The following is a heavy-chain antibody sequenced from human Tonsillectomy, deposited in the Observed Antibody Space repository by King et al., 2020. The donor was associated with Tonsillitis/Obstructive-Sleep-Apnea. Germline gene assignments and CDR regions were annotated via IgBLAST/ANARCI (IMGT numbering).Heavy chain of an antibody. CDR2: ISGSGGGT. CDR1: GLTFSSYA. D-gene: IGHD5-12*01. Sequence: VQLVESGGGLVQPGGSRRLSCAASGLTFSSYAMSWARQAPGEGLEWVSAISGSGGGTYYADSVKGRFTISRDNSMNTLYLQMNSLRAEDTAVYYCASGYSGYEAGYWGQGTLVTVSS. V-gene: IGHV3-23*04. CDR3: ASGYSGYEAGY. J-gene: IGHJ4*02.